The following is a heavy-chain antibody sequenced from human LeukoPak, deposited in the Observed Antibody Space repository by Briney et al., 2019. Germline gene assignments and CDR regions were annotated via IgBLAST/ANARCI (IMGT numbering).Heavy chain of an antibody. Sequence: ASVKVSCKASGYTFTSYAMHWVRQAPGQRLEWMGWINAGNGNTKYSQKFQGRVTITRDTSASTAYMELSSLRSEDTAVYYCARVGAAVVAPPDYWGQGTLVTVSS. V-gene: IGHV1-3*01. CDR1: GYTFTSYA. CDR2: INAGNGNT. CDR3: ARVGAAVVAPPDY. D-gene: IGHD4-23*01. J-gene: IGHJ4*02.